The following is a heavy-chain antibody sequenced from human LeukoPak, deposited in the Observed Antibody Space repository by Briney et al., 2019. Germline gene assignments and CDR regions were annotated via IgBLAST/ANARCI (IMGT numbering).Heavy chain of an antibody. V-gene: IGHV4-59*08. D-gene: IGHD3-10*01. CDR2: IYDSGST. CDR1: GGSISSNY. CDR3: ARGGRGVPFDY. Sequence: SETLSLTCTVSGGSISSNYWSWIRQPPGKGLEWIGYIYDSGSTNYNPSLRSRVTISADTSKNQFSLKLSSVTAADTAVYYCARGGRGVPFDYWGQGTLVTVSS. J-gene: IGHJ4*02.